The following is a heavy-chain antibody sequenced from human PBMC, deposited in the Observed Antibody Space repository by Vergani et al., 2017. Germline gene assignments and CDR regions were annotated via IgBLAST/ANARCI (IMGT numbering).Heavy chain of an antibody. CDR2: ISYDGSNK. J-gene: IGHJ6*03. CDR3: ARETVXDSSAYYLYYYYYYMDV. V-gene: IGHV3-30*04. CDR1: GFTFSSYA. Sequence: QVQLVESGGGVVQPGRSLRLSCAASGFTFSSYAMHWVRQAPGKGLEWVAVISYDGSNKYYADSVKGRFTISRDNSKNTLYQQMNSLRTEDTAVYYCARETVXDSSAYYLYYYYYYMDVWGKGTTVTVSS. D-gene: IGHD3-22*01.